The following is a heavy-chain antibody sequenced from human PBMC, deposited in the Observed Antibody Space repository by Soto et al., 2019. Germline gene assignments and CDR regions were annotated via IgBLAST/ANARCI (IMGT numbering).Heavy chain of an antibody. J-gene: IGHJ4*02. CDR1: GYTLTELS. V-gene: IGHV1-24*01. D-gene: IGHD2-15*01. CDR3: ATGNAPLCSGGSCYTWDY. CDR2: FDPEDGET. Sequence: GASVKVSCKVSGYTLTELSMHWVRQAPGKGLEWMGGFDPEDGETIYAQRFQGRVTMTEDTSTDTAYMELSSLRSEDTAVYYCATGNAPLCSGGSCYTWDYWGQGTLVTVSS.